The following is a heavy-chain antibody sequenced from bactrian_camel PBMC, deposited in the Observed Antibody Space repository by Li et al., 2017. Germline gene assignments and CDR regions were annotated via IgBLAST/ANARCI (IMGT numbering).Heavy chain of an antibody. CDR2: INWSGDSE. CDR1: GFTYDDYA. V-gene: IGHV3-1*01. Sequence: VQLVESGGGLVQPGGSLRLSCAASGFTYDDYAMAWIRQAPGKGLEWVSSINWSGDSENYADSVKGRFTVSRDNAKNTLYLQINSLKTEDTALYYCATTLCSVIECYGMDYWGKGTQVTVS. D-gene: IGHD3*01. J-gene: IGHJ7*01.